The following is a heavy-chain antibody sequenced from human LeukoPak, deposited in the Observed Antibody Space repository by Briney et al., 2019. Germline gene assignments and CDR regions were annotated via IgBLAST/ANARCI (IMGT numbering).Heavy chain of an antibody. CDR2: IYDSGTT. Sequence: SDTLSLTCTVSGGAISGYFWSWIRLPPGKGLEWIGFIYDSGTTNYNPSLKSRVAILLDTSKNQFSLKLSSATAADTAIYFCARGGYDSNYYFSTMDVWGQGTTVTVSS. CDR1: GGAISGYF. D-gene: IGHD5-12*01. CDR3: ARGGYDSNYYFSTMDV. V-gene: IGHV4-59*07. J-gene: IGHJ6*02.